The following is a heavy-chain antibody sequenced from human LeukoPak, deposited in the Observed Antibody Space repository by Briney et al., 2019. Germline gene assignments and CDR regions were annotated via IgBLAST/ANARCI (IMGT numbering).Heavy chain of an antibody. D-gene: IGHD1-26*01. V-gene: IGHV3-23*01. J-gene: IGHJ4*02. CDR3: AKDSMIVGATYYFDH. Sequence: GGSLRLSCAASGFTFSSNAMNWDRQAPGKGLEGVSGVSGSGAGTYYADSVKGRFTISRDNSKNTLYLQMNSLRAEDTAVYYCAKDSMIVGATYYFDHWGQGTLVTVSS. CDR2: VSGSGAGT. CDR1: GFTFSSNA.